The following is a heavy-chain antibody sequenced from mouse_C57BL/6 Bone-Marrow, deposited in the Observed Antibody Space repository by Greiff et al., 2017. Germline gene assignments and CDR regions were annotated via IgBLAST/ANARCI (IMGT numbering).Heavy chain of an antibody. CDR3: ERETAQVYFDY. CDR1: GYTFTSYW. Sequence: QVQLQQPGAELVMPGASVKLSCKASGYTFTSYWMPWVKQRPGQGLEWIAEIDPSDSYTNYNQKFKGQYPLTVDKSSSTDYMQLRSLTSEDYAVYYCERETAQVYFDYWSQGTTLTVSS. J-gene: IGHJ2*01. V-gene: IGHV1-69*01. D-gene: IGHD3-2*02. CDR2: IDPSDSYT.